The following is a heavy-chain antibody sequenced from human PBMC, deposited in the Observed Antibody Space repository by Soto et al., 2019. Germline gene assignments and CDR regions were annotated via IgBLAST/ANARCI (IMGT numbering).Heavy chain of an antibody. CDR2: ISSNGGST. D-gene: IGHD3-10*01. CDR3: ARSGDSYYFDY. Sequence: EVQLVESGGGLVQPGGSLRLSCAASGFTFSRYAMHWVRQAPGKGLEYVSAISSNGGSTYYANSVKGRFTISRDNSKNTLYLQMGSLRAEGMAVYYCARSGDSYYFDYWGQGTLVTVSS. J-gene: IGHJ4*02. V-gene: IGHV3-64*01. CDR1: GFTFSRYA.